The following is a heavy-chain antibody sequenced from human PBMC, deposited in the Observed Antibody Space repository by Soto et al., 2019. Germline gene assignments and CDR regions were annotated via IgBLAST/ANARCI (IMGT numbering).Heavy chain of an antibody. D-gene: IGHD6-13*01. CDR2: IYYSGST. J-gene: IGHJ4*02. V-gene: IGHV4-39*02. Sequence: SETLSLTCTVSGGSISSSSYYWGWIRQPPGKGLEWIGSIYYSGSTYYNPSLKSRVTISVDTSKTHFSLNLSSVTAADTAVYYCARLNKAAGTDYWGQGTLVTVSS. CDR1: GGSISSSSYY. CDR3: ARLNKAAGTDY.